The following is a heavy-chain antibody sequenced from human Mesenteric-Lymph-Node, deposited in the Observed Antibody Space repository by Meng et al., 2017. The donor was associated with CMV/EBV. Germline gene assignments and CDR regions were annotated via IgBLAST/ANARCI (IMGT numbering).Heavy chain of an antibody. Sequence: SETLSLTCTVSGGSMTARGSYWGWIRQPPGKGLEWIGSMFYSGSTYYNPSLKGRVTISVDSSKNQFSLKLNSVTAADTAVYYCARIMVVVAATPECIDFWGLGTLVTVSS. V-gene: IGHV4-39*07. CDR3: ARIMVVVAATPECIDF. CDR2: MFYSGST. J-gene: IGHJ4*02. D-gene: IGHD2-15*01. CDR1: GGSMTARGSY.